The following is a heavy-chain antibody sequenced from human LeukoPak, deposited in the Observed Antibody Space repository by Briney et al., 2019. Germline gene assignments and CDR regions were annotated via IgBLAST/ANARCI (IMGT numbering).Heavy chain of an antibody. D-gene: IGHD2-2*01. CDR3: AGRGSSSGTFDV. J-gene: IGHJ3*01. Sequence: PSETLSLTCTVSGGSISNLDYYWTWIRQPAGRRLEWIGRIYTSGGTNYNPSLKSRVTMSVDKSKNQISLNLASLTAADTALYYCAGRGSSSGTFDVWGPGTFVTVSS. V-gene: IGHV4-61*02. CDR1: GGSISNLDYY. CDR2: IYTSGGT.